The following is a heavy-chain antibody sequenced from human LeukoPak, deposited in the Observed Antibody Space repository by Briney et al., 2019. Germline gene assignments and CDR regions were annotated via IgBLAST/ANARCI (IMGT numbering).Heavy chain of an antibody. Sequence: SETLSLTCAVYGGSFSGYYWSWIRQPPGKGLEWIGEINHSGSTNYNPSLKSRVTISVDTSKSQFSLKLSSVTAADTAVYYCARGSTIFGVVDYYYYYGMDVWGQGTTVTVSS. D-gene: IGHD3-3*01. V-gene: IGHV4-34*01. J-gene: IGHJ6*02. CDR3: ARGSTIFGVVDYYYYYGMDV. CDR1: GGSFSGYY. CDR2: INHSGST.